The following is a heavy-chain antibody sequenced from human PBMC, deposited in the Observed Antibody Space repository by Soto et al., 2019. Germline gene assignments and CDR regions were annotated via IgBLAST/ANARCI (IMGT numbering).Heavy chain of an antibody. CDR2: ISGSGGST. CDR3: ANADRDRITMGPSPDY. V-gene: IGHV3-23*01. CDR1: GFTFSSYA. J-gene: IGHJ4*02. Sequence: EVQRLEPGGGLVQPGGSLRLSCAASGFTFSSYAMSWVPQPPGKGREWASAISGSGGSTYYADSVKGRFTISRDNSKNTLYLQMNSLRAEDTAVYYCANADRDRITMGPSPDYWGQGTLVTVSS. D-gene: IGHD3-10*01.